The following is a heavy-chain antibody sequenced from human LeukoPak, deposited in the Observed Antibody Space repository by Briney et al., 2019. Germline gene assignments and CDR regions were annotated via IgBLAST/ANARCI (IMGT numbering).Heavy chain of an antibody. CDR2: IYHSGST. D-gene: IGHD6-13*01. Sequence: SQTLSLTCAVSGDSISSGGYSWSWIRQPPGKGLEWIGYIYHSGSTYYNPSLKSRVTISVDRSKNQFSLKLSSVTAADTAVYYCARGEGIAAAGDTKETFDYWGQGTLVTVSS. V-gene: IGHV4-30-2*01. CDR3: ARGEGIAAAGDTKETFDY. CDR1: GDSISSGGYS. J-gene: IGHJ4*02.